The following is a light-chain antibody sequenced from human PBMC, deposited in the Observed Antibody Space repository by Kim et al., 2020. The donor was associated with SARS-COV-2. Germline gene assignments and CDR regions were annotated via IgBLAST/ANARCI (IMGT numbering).Light chain of an antibody. CDR3: QSYDNTNQV. Sequence: NFMLTQPHSVSESPGKTVTISCTRSSGSIANNYVQWYQQRPGSSPTTVIYDDNQRPSGVPDRFSGSIDSSSNSASLTISGLKTEDEADYYCQSYDNTNQVFGGGTKLTVL. V-gene: IGLV6-57*01. J-gene: IGLJ3*02. CDR2: DDN. CDR1: SGSIANNY.